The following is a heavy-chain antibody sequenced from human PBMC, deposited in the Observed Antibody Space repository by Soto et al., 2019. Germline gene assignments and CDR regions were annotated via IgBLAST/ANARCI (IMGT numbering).Heavy chain of an antibody. Sequence: TLSLTCAISGDSVSSNTAAWNWIRSSPSRGLEWLGRTYYRSNWRHDYAVSVKSRITVNPDTSENHFSLQLNSVTPDDTAVYYCARGVAGSGFDLWGQGTLVTVSS. D-gene: IGHD6-19*01. V-gene: IGHV6-1*01. J-gene: IGHJ4*02. CDR3: ARGVAGSGFDL. CDR2: TYYRSNWRH. CDR1: GDSVSSNTAA.